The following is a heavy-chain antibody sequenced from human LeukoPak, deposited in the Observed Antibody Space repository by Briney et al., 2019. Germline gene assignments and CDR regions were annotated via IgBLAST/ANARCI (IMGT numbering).Heavy chain of an antibody. D-gene: IGHD6-13*01. CDR2: IYPGDSDT. CDR3: ARRQYSSSWYYFDY. Sequence: GESLEISCKGSGYSFTSYWIGWVRQMPGRGLEWMGIIYPGDSDTRYSPSFQGQVTISADKSISTAYLQWSSLKASDTAMYYCARRQYSSSWYYFDYWGQGTLVTVSS. J-gene: IGHJ4*02. V-gene: IGHV5-51*01. CDR1: GYSFTSYW.